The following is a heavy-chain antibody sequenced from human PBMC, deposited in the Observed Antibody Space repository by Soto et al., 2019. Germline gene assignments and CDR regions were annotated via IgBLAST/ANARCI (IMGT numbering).Heavy chain of an antibody. V-gene: IGHV5-51*01. D-gene: IGHD2-15*01. Sequence: GESLKISCKGFGYRFTSFWIGWVRQMPGKGLEWMGITHPDDSDTKYNQPFQGQVTISADKSISTAYLQWSSLKASDTAMYFCLRYGGKSLDSWGQGTLVTVSS. CDR1: GYRFTSFW. CDR2: THPDDSDT. J-gene: IGHJ4*02. CDR3: LRYGGKSLDS.